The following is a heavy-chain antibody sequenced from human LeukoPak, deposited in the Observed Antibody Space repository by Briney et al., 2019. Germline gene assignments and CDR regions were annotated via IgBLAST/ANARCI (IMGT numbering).Heavy chain of an antibody. J-gene: IGHJ4*02. CDR3: ARALTGERYYSDY. Sequence: ASVKVSCKASGYTFTDHYMHWVRQAPGQGLEWMGWINPNSADTHYAQKFQGRVTMTRDTSISTAYMELSRLRSDDTAVYYCARALTGERYYSDYWGQGCLASVSS. CDR2: INPNSADT. V-gene: IGHV1-2*02. D-gene: IGHD7-27*01. CDR1: GYTFTDHY.